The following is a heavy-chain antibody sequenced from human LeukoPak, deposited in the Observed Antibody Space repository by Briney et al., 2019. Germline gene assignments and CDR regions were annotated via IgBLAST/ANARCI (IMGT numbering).Heavy chain of an antibody. D-gene: IGHD3-3*01. Sequence: GGSLRLSCAASGFTFSSYGMHWVRQAPGKGLEWVAVIWYDGSNKYYADSVKGRFTISRDNSKNTLYLQMNSLRAEDTAVYYCARGAPYYDFWSGKFDYWGQGTLVTVSS. CDR3: ARGAPYYDFWSGKFDY. J-gene: IGHJ4*02. CDR1: GFTFSSYG. V-gene: IGHV3-33*01. CDR2: IWYDGSNK.